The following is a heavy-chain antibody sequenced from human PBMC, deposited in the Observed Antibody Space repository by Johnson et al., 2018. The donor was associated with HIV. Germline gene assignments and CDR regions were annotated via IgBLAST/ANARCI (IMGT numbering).Heavy chain of an antibody. V-gene: IGHV3-30*03. J-gene: IGHJ3*02. CDR1: GFTFSSYG. CDR2: ISYDGSNK. Sequence: VQLVESGGGVVQPGRSLRLSCAASGFTFSSYGMHWVRQAPGKGLEWVAVISYDGSNKYSADSVKGRFTISRDNSKNTLYLQMNSLRVEDTAVYYCARAWNDAFDIWGQGTLVTVSS. D-gene: IGHD1-1*01. CDR3: ARAWNDAFDI.